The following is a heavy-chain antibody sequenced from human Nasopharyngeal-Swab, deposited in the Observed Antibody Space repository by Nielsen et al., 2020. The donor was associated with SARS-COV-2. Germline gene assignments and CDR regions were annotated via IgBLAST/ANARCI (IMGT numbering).Heavy chain of an antibody. CDR2: IYYSGST. D-gene: IGHD3-16*01. J-gene: IGHJ3*02. CDR1: GGSISSSSYY. Sequence: SETLSLTCTVSGGSISSSSYYWGWIRQPPGKGLEWIGSIYYSGSTYYNPSLKSRVTISVDTSKNPFSLKLSSVTAADTAVYYCAREGGYDPLTDAFEIWGQGTMVTVSS. CDR3: AREGGYDPLTDAFEI. V-gene: IGHV4-39*07.